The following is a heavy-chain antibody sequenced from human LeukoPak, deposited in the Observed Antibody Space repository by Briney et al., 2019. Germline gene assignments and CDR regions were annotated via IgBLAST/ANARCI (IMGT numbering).Heavy chain of an antibody. J-gene: IGHJ4*02. CDR3: ARDAADFDY. Sequence: GGSLRLSCAASRFTFSNYWMSWVRQAPGKGLEWVANINQDGGERYYVDSVKGRFTISRDNAKNSLYLQMNSLRAEDTAVYYCARDAADFDYWGQGSLVTVSS. D-gene: IGHD2-15*01. CDR2: INQDGGER. V-gene: IGHV3-7*03. CDR1: RFTFSNYW.